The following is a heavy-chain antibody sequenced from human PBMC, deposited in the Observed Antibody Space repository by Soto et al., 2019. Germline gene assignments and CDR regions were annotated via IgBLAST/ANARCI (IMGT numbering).Heavy chain of an antibody. D-gene: IGHD3-10*01. CDR2: IYSTGTT. J-gene: IGHJ4*02. CDR3: AKDGRGSGSHYNSFGY. CDR1: GFTVGNNY. Sequence: GGSLRLSCAASGFTVGNNYMSWVRQAPGKGLEWVSLIYSTGTTKYADSVKGRFTVSRDNAKNTLYLQMNSLRAEDAAVYYCAKDGRGSGSHYNSFGYWGQGTLVTVSS. V-gene: IGHV3-53*01.